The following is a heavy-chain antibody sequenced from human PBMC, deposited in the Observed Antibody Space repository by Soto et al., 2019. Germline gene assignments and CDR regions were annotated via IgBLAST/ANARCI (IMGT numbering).Heavy chain of an antibody. V-gene: IGHV3-30*03. D-gene: IGHD2-2*01. CDR1: GFTFSSYG. CDR2: ISYDGSNK. Sequence: PXGSLRLSCAASGFTFSSYGMHWVRQAPGKGLEWVAVISYDGSNKYYADSVKGRFTISRDNSKNTLYLQMNSLRAEDTAVYYRXXXXXGIVVLPAAQXYEDY. CDR3: XXXXXGIVVLPAAQXYEDY. J-gene: IGHJ6*01.